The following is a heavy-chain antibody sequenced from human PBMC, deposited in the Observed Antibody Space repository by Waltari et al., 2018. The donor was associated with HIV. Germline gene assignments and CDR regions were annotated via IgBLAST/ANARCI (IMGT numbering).Heavy chain of an antibody. CDR1: GYTFTSYD. Sequence: QVQLVQSGAEVKKPGASVKVSCKASGYTFTSYDINWVRQATGQGLEWMGWRNLRRSKTGFAQTFQGRVTMTRNTSRSTAYMELNSLRSEDTAVYYCARLVRVIPAATYYYYYAMDVWGQGTTVTVSS. CDR2: RNLRRSKT. CDR3: ARLVRVIPAATYYYYYAMDV. J-gene: IGHJ6*02. D-gene: IGHD2-2*01. V-gene: IGHV1-8*01.